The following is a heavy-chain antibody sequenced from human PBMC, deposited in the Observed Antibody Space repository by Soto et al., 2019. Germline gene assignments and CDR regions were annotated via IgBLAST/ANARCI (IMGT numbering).Heavy chain of an antibody. CDR2: ISGSGGST. V-gene: IGHV3-23*01. CDR1: GFTFSSYA. Sequence: EVQLLESGGGLVQPGGSLRLSCAASGFTFSSYAMSWVRQAPGKGLEWVSAISGSGGSTYYADSVKGRFTISRDNSKNTLYLQMNSLRAEDTAVYYCAKVGADREQQLVLELYYYYYYGMDVWGQGTTVTVSS. D-gene: IGHD6-13*01. CDR3: AKVGADREQQLVLELYYYYYYGMDV. J-gene: IGHJ6*02.